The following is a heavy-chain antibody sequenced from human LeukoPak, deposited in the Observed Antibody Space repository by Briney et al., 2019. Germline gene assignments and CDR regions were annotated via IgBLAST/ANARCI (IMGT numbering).Heavy chain of an antibody. CDR3: AKDYGDYAYYFHY. J-gene: IGHJ4*02. D-gene: IGHD4-17*01. V-gene: IGHV3-23*01. CDR2: ISGSGYST. Sequence: PGGSLRLSCAASGFTFSNYAMNWVRQAPGKGLEWVSVISGSGYSTYYADPVKGRFTISRDNSKNTLYLQTNSLRAEDTAVYYCAKDYGDYAYYFHYWGQGTLVTVSS. CDR1: GFTFSNYA.